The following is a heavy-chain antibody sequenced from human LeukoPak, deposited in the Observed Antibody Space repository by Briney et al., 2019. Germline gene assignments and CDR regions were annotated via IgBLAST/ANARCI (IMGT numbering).Heavy chain of an antibody. CDR1: GFTFRNYG. CDR2: IYSGGST. CDR3: ARAQWRTYSYYYMDV. V-gene: IGHV3-53*01. Sequence: EGSLRLSCAASGFTFRNYGMTWVRQAPGKGLEWISVIYSGGSTYYADSVKGRFTISRDDSKNTLYLQMNSLRAEDTAIYYCARAQWRTYSYYYMDVWGKGTTVTVSS. D-gene: IGHD6-19*01. J-gene: IGHJ6*03.